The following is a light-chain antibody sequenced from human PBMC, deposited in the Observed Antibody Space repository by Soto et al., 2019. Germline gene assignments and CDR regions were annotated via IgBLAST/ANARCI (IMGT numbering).Light chain of an antibody. CDR3: LQDYNYPYT. CDR1: QAIRND. V-gene: IGKV1-6*01. CDR2: GAS. Sequence: AIQMTQSPSFLSASLGDSVTFTCRASQAIRNDLGWYQQKPGKAPKLLIFGASTLQSGVPSRFSGSGSGTDFTLTISSLQPEDFATYYCLQDYNYPYTFGQGTKVELK. J-gene: IGKJ2*01.